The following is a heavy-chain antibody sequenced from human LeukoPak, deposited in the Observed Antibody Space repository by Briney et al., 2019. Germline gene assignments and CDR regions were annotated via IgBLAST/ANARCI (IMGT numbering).Heavy chain of an antibody. CDR1: GGTFSSYA. CDR3: ARSKALRLDDIYY. CDR2: IVPIFGTA. D-gene: IGHD3-9*01. V-gene: IGHV1-69*13. J-gene: IGHJ4*02. Sequence: SVKVSCKASGGTFSSYAISWVGQAPGQGLEWMGGIVPIFGTANYAQKFQGRVTITADESTSTAYMELSSLRSEDTAVYYCARSKALRLDDIYYWGQGTLVTVSS.